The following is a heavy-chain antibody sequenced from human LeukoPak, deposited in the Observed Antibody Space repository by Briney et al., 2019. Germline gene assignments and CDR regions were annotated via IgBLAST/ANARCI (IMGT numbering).Heavy chain of an antibody. J-gene: IGHJ5*02. V-gene: IGHV3-11*01. Sequence: GGSLRLSCVASGFDFSDYYMSWIRQAPGKGLEWVSSIDPGSGVIYYGDSVKGRFTISRDNAKTSLDLQMNSLRVKDTAVYYCARWRRGRYNWFDPWGQGTLVAVST. CDR3: ARWRRGRYNWFDP. CDR2: IDPGSGVI. CDR1: GFDFSDYY. D-gene: IGHD1-26*01.